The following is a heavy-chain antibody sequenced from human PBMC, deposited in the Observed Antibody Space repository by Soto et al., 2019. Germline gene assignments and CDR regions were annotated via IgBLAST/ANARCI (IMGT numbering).Heavy chain of an antibody. CDR2: INPNSGGT. Sequence: ASVKVSCKASGYTFTGYYMHWVRQAPGQGLEWMGWINPNSGGTNYAQKFQGRVTMTRDTSISTAYMELSRLRSDDTAVYYCARDRDYYDSSGYYYVAWGQGTLVTVSS. V-gene: IGHV1-2*02. D-gene: IGHD3-22*01. CDR3: ARDRDYYDSSGYYYVA. CDR1: GYTFTGYY. J-gene: IGHJ4*02.